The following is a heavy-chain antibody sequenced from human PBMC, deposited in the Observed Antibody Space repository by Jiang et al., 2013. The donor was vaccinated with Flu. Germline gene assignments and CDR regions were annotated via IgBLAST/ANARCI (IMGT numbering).Heavy chain of an antibody. V-gene: IGHV1-3*01. CDR3: ARTTMIDYYGSGSYYPFDY. D-gene: IGHD3-10*01. CDR1: GYTFIYNT. CDR2: ISGDTGNT. Sequence: SVKVSCKASGYTFIYNTMHWVRQAPGQSLEWMGWISGDTGNTIYSQKVQGRVTMTTDTSTSTAYMELSSLRSDDSAMYFCARTTMIDYYGSGSYYPFDYWGQGTLVTVSS. J-gene: IGHJ4*02.